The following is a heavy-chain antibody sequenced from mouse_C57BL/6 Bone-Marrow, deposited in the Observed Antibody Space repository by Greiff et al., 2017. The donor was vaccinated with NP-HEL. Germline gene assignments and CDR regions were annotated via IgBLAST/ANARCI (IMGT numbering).Heavy chain of an antibody. Sequence: QVQLKQSGAELVKPGASVKLSCKASGYTFTSYWMHWVKQRPGRGLEWIGRIDPNSGGTKYNEKFKSKATLTVDKPSSTAYMQLSSLTSEDSAVYYCASPYYYGSNYYAMDYWGQGTSVTVSS. CDR1: GYTFTSYW. D-gene: IGHD1-1*01. CDR2: IDPNSGGT. J-gene: IGHJ4*01. CDR3: ASPYYYGSNYYAMDY. V-gene: IGHV1-72*01.